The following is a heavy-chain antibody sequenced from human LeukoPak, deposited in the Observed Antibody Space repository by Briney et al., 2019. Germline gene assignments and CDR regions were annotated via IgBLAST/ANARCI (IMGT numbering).Heavy chain of an antibody. Sequence: SVKVSCKASGGTFSSYAISWVRQAPGQGLEWMGRIIPILGIANYAQKFQGRVTITADKSTSTAYMELSSLRSEDTAVYYCASRDSFGGVIVWGQGTLVTVSS. CDR3: ASRDSFGGVIV. V-gene: IGHV1-69*04. CDR2: IIPILGIA. CDR1: GGTFSSYA. D-gene: IGHD3-16*02. J-gene: IGHJ4*02.